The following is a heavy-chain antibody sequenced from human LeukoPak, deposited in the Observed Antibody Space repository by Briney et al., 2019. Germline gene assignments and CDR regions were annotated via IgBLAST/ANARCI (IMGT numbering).Heavy chain of an antibody. J-gene: IGHJ4*02. V-gene: IGHV4-34*01. CDR2: IYYSGST. D-gene: IGHD2-8*01. CDR3: AIGWYYFGY. Sequence: SETLSLTCAVYGGSFSGYYWSWIRQPPGKGLQWIGYIYYSGSTNYNPSLKKRVIISLDASKNQFSLQLSSATAADTAVYYCAIGWYYFGYWGKGTMVTVS. CDR1: GGSFSGYY.